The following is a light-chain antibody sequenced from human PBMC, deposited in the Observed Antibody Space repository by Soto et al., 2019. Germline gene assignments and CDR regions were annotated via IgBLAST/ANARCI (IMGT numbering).Light chain of an antibody. J-gene: IGKJ1*01. Sequence: DIQVTQSPSSLSASVGDRVTITCRASQDIKNYLNWYQRKPGTAPGLLIYAASNLHSGVPSTFSASGSGTDFALNISSLQADDFGTYYCQQGFSLPWTFGQGTKVEVK. V-gene: IGKV1-39*01. CDR2: AAS. CDR3: QQGFSLPWT. CDR1: QDIKNY.